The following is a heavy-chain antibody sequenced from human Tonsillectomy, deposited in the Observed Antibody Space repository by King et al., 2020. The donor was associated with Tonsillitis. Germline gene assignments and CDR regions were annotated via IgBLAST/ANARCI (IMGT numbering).Heavy chain of an antibody. CDR2: FDPEDDET. CDR3: ATDLSVEVAGTSLGWFDP. Sequence: QLVQSGAEVKKPGVSVKVSCKVSGYTLTELPMHWVRQAPGKGLEWMGGFDPEDDETIYAQKFQGRVTMTEDTSTDTAYMELSSLRSEDTAVYYCATDLSVEVAGTSLGWFDPWGQGTLVTVSS. J-gene: IGHJ5*01. V-gene: IGHV1-24*01. D-gene: IGHD6-19*01. CDR1: GYTLTELP.